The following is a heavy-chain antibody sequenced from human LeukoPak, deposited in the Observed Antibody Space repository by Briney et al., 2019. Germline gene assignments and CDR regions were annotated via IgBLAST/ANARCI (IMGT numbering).Heavy chain of an antibody. CDR2: IYSGGTT. CDR1: GFTVSSNH. J-gene: IGHJ4*02. Sequence: PGGSLRLSCAAAGFTVSSNHMNWVRQAPGKGLEWVSIIYSGGTTYYADSVKGRFTVSKDNSMNTLYLQLNSLRAEDTALYYCARDSSSHYFDCWGQGTLVTVSS. D-gene: IGHD6-6*01. V-gene: IGHV3-66*01. CDR3: ARDSSSHYFDC.